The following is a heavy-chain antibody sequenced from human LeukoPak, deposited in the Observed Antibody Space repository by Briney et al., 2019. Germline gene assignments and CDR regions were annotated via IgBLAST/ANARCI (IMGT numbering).Heavy chain of an antibody. CDR1: GFTFSSYG. V-gene: IGHV3-30*18. J-gene: IGHJ4*02. CDR2: ISYDGSNK. D-gene: IGHD2-2*01. CDR3: AKVAYCSSTSCYGAGWVDY. Sequence: HSGGSLRLSCAASGFTFSSYGMHWVRQAPGKGLEWVAVISYDGSNKYYADSVKGRFTISRDNSKNTLYLQMNSLRAEDTAVYYCAKVAYCSSTSCYGAGWVDYWGQGTLVTVSS.